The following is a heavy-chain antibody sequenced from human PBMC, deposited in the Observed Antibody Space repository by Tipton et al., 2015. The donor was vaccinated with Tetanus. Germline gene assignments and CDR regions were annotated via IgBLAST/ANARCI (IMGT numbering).Heavy chain of an antibody. CDR1: GYTFTSYA. D-gene: IGHD2-8*01. CDR2: INAGNGNT. J-gene: IGHJ6*02. CDR3: ARDPALTQSPDYYGMDV. Sequence: QLVQSGAEVKKPGASVKVSCKASGYTFTSYAMHWVRQAPGQRLEWMGWINAGNGNTKYSQKFQGGVTITRDTSASTAYMELSSLRSEDTAVYYCARDPALTQSPDYYGMDVWGQGTTVTVSS. V-gene: IGHV1-3*01.